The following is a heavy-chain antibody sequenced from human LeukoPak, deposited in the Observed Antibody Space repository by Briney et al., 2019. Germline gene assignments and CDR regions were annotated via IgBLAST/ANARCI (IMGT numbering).Heavy chain of an antibody. V-gene: IGHV3-66*04. CDR3: ARLDLVSGYDY. CDR2: MYSGGTT. D-gene: IGHD3-9*01. CDR1: GFTVSNNY. J-gene: IGHJ4*02. Sequence: GSLRLSCAVSGFTVSNNYMSLVRQGPGKGLEWVSVMYSGGTTVYADSVKGRLTISRDKSRNTVYLQMNSLRVEDTAVYYCARLDLVSGYDYWGQGTLVTVSS.